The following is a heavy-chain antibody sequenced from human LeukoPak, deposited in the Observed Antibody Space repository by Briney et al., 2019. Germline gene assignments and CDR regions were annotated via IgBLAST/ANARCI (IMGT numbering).Heavy chain of an antibody. CDR1: GFTFSSYE. V-gene: IGHV3-48*03. D-gene: IGHD1-26*01. CDR2: ISSAGSTV. CDR3: ARDSRWYNGRYYDEGIDY. J-gene: IGHJ4*02. Sequence: PGGSLRLSCAASGFTFSSYEMNWVRQAPGKGLEWVSYISSAGSTVYYADSVKGRFTISRDNAKNSLYLQMNSLRAEDTAVYYCARDSRWYNGRYYDEGIDYWGQGTLVTVSS.